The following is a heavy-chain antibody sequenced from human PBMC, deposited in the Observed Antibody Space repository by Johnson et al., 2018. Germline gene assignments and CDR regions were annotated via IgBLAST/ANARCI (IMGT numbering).Heavy chain of an antibody. V-gene: IGHV3-23*04. CDR2: ISGSGGST. D-gene: IGHD3-22*01. CDR3: AKDSRSLYYYDSSGYYYGTFDI. J-gene: IGHJ3*02. Sequence: VQLVESGGGLVQPGGSLRLSCAASGFTFSSYAMSWVRQAPGKGLEWVSAISGSGGSTYYEDSVKGRFTISRTNSKNTLYLQMNSLRAEDTAVYYCAKDSRSLYYYDSSGYYYGTFDIWGQGTMVTVSS. CDR1: GFTFSSYA.